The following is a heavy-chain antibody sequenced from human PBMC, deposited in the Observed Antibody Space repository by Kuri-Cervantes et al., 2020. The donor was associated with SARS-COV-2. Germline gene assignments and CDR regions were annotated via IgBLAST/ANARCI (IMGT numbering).Heavy chain of an antibody. D-gene: IGHD2-15*01. Sequence: SETLSLTCTVSGGSISSGDYYWSWIRQPPGKGLEWIGYIYYSGSTYYNPSLKSRVTISVDTSKNQFSLKLSSVTAADTAVYYCARHLRGIVVVVAAFDYWGQGTLVTVSS. CDR1: GGSISSGDYY. J-gene: IGHJ4*02. CDR3: ARHLRGIVVVVAAFDY. CDR2: IYYSGST. V-gene: IGHV4-30-4*08.